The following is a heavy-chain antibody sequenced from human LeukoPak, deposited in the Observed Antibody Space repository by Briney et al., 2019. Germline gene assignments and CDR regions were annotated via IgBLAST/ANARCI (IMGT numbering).Heavy chain of an antibody. CDR3: AGGYSSSWYAY. CDR1: GGSISSYY. Sequence: SETLSLTCTVSGGSISSYYWSWLRQPAGKGPEWIGRIYTSGSTNYNPSLKSRVTMSVDTSKNQFSLKLSSVTAADTAVYYCAGGYSSSWYAYWGQGTLVTVSS. V-gene: IGHV4-4*07. D-gene: IGHD6-13*01. CDR2: IYTSGST. J-gene: IGHJ4*02.